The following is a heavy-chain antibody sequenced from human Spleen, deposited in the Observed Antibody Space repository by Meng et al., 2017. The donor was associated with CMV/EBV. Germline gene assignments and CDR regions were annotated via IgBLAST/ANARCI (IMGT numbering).Heavy chain of an antibody. D-gene: IGHD6-19*01. J-gene: IGHJ4*02. CDR3: ATQYIRASGWYYFDY. V-gene: IGHV1-18*01. CDR2: ISTYNGDT. CDR1: GGTFSSYA. Sequence: ASVKVSCKASGGTFSSYAVNWVRQAPGQGPEWMGWISTYNGDTRYAQRFQDKVTMTTDTSTGTAYMELRNMRSDDTAVYYCATQYIRASGWYYFDYWGQGTLVTVSS.